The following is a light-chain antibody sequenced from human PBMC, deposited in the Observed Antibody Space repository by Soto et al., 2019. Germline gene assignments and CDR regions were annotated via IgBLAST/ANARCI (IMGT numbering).Light chain of an antibody. V-gene: IGKV1-33*01. Sequence: DIQMTQSPSSLSASVGDRVTITCQASQDISNFLNWYQQKPGKAPKLLIYDASNLQTGVPSRFSGSGSGTDFTFTFSSLQPEDSATYYCHQYDNVPQTFGQGTKLEIK. J-gene: IGKJ2*01. CDR3: HQYDNVPQT. CDR1: QDISNF. CDR2: DAS.